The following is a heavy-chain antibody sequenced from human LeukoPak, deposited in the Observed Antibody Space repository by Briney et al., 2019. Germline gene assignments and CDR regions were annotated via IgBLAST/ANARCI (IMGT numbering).Heavy chain of an antibody. J-gene: IGHJ6*03. CDR2: IIPIFGTA. V-gene: IGHV1-69*05. Sequence: GASVKVSCKASGGTFSSYAISWVRQAPGQGLEWMGGIIPIFGTANYAQKFQGRVTITTDESTSTAYMELSSLRSEDTAVYYCARGRRYRSSTSCYTGKNRKRIYYYYYYMDVWGKGTTVTVSS. CDR3: ARGRRYRSSTSCYTGKNRKRIYYYYYYMDV. CDR1: GGTFSSYA. D-gene: IGHD2-2*02.